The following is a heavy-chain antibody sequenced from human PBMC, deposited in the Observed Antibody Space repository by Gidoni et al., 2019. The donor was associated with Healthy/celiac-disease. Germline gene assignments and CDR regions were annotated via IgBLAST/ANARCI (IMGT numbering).Heavy chain of an antibody. D-gene: IGHD1-26*01. CDR3: ASGAVGGFDY. V-gene: IGHV4-59*01. J-gene: IGHJ4*02. CDR2: IYYSGST. Sequence: QVQLQESGPGLVKPSETLSLTCTVSGGSISSYYWGWIRQPPGKGLEWIGYIYYSGSTNYTPSLKSRVTISVDTSKNQFSLKLSSVTAADTAVYYCASGAVGGFDYWGQGTLVTVSS. CDR1: GGSISSYY.